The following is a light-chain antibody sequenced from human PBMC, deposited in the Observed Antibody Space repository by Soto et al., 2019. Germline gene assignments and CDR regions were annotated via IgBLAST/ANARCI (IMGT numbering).Light chain of an antibody. CDR1: SSDIGSYDY. CDR2: EVT. J-gene: IGLJ1*01. CDR3: SSFTSTSTRL. Sequence: QSVLTQPASVSGSPGQSITISCTGTSSDIGSYDYDSWYQQHPGKAPNLIIYEVTDRPSGVSNRFSGSKSGNTASLTISGLQAEDEADYYCSSFTSTSTRLFGSGTKVTVL. V-gene: IGLV2-14*01.